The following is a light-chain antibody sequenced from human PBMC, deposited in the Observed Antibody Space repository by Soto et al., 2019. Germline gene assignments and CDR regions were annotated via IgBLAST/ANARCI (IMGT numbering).Light chain of an antibody. CDR1: QSLVYSDGNTY. CDR3: MQGTHWPPIT. Sequence: DVVMTQSPLSLPVTVGQPASISCRSSQSLVYSDGNTYLNWFQQRPGQSPRRLIYKVSNRDSGVPDRFSGRGSGTDFTLKISRVEAEDVGVYYCMQGTHWPPITFGQGTRLEIK. CDR2: KVS. J-gene: IGKJ5*01. V-gene: IGKV2-30*01.